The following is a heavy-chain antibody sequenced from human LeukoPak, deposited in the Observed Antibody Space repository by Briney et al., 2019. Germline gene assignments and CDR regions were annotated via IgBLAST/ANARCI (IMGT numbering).Heavy chain of an antibody. Sequence: GGSLRLSSAASGFTFSRFWMHWVRQAPGKGLVWVSRIYSDGSSTSYADSVKGRFTISRDNTKNTLYLQMNSLRAEDTAVYYCARESVAVDSWGQGTLVTVSS. CDR1: GFTFSRFW. CDR3: ARESVAVDS. J-gene: IGHJ4*02. V-gene: IGHV3-74*01. CDR2: IYSDGSST. D-gene: IGHD6-19*01.